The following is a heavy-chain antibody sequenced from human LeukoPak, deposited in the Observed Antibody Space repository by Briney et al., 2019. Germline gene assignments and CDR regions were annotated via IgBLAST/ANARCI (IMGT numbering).Heavy chain of an antibody. Sequence: GGSLRLSCAASGFSFSSYSLNWVRQAPGKGLEWVSYISPTSSTIYYAGSVKGRFTISRDNAKSSLYLQMTSLRDEDTALYYCATAPGGDPYYFDYWGQGALVTVSS. CDR1: GFSFSSYS. V-gene: IGHV3-48*02. D-gene: IGHD2-21*02. CDR3: ATAPGGDPYYFDY. CDR2: ISPTSSTI. J-gene: IGHJ4*02.